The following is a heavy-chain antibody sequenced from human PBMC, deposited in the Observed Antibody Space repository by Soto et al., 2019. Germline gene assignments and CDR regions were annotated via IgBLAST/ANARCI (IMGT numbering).Heavy chain of an antibody. CDR2: IIPIFGTA. CDR3: ARESTMVRGVIVTRIFAF. V-gene: IGHV1-69*01. D-gene: IGHD3-10*01. J-gene: IGHJ4*02. Sequence: KVSCKASGGTFSGYVIRKVRQAPGQGLEWMGGIIPIFGTANYAQKFQGRVTITADESTSTAYMELSSLISEDTAVYYCARESTMVRGVIVTRIFAFWGQGTLVTVSS. CDR1: GGTFSGYV.